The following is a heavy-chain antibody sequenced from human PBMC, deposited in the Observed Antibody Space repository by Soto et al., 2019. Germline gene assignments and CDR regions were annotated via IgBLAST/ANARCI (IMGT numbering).Heavy chain of an antibody. D-gene: IGHD3-3*01. CDR3: ARGGGVGVAGSAAFDM. V-gene: IGHV1-2*02. Sequence: QLHLVQSGAVVKKPGASVTVSCSASGYPVTAYYMHWVRQAPGRGLEWMGGINPATGAAKYTQTFRGRVTMTRATSRSTALMELRGLTSEDTAAFYCARGGGVGVAGSAAFDMWGQGTLVTVSS. J-gene: IGHJ3*02. CDR1: GYPVTAYY. CDR2: INPATGAA.